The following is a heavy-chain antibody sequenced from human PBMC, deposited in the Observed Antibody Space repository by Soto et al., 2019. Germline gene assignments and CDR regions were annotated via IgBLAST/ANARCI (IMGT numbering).Heavy chain of an antibody. J-gene: IGHJ4*02. V-gene: IGHV3-48*01. D-gene: IGHD3-9*01. Sequence: AGGSLRLSCAASGFTFSSYSMNWVRQAPGKGLEWVSYISSSSTIYYADSVKGRFTISRDNAKNSLYLQMNSLRAEDTAVYYCARGYDILTGYSHPFDYWGQGTLVTVSS. CDR2: ISSSSTI. CDR1: GFTFSSYS. CDR3: ARGYDILTGYSHPFDY.